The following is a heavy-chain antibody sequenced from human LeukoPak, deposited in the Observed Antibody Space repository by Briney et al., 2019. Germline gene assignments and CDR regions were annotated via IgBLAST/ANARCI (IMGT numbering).Heavy chain of an antibody. V-gene: IGHV1-69*05. CDR3: ARTAYSSIAARRRYYFDY. CDR1: GSTFSSYA. CDR2: IIPIFGTA. Sequence: WASVKVSCKASGSTFSSYAISWVRQAPGQGLERMRGIIPIFGTANYAQKFQGRVTITTDESTSTAYVELSSLRSEDTAVYYCARTAYSSIAARRRYYFDYWGQGTLVTVSS. J-gene: IGHJ4*02. D-gene: IGHD6-6*01.